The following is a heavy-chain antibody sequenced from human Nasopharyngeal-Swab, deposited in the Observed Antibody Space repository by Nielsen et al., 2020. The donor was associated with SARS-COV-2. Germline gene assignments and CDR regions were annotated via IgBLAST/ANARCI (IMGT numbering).Heavy chain of an antibody. V-gene: IGHV3-9*01. CDR2: ISWNRGSI. Sequence: SLKILCSASGFTVDDYAMHWVRPAPGKGLEWGPGISWNRGSIGYADSVKGRFTISRDNAKNSLYRQMNSLRAEETALYYCAKAGGVAGEFYGMDVWGQGTTVTVSS. J-gene: IGHJ6*02. CDR3: AKAGGVAGEFYGMDV. D-gene: IGHD2-8*02. CDR1: GFTVDDYA.